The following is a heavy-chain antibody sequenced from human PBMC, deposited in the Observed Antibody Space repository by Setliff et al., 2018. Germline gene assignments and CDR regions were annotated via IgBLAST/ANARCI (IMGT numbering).Heavy chain of an antibody. CDR1: GITLRTYS. J-gene: IGHJ6*02. D-gene: IGHD2-15*01. CDR2: ISSDSRTT. Sequence: PGGSLRLSCAASGITLRTYSLNWVRQAPGRGLEWISFISSDSRTTYYADSVKGRFTSSRDNAKNSLYLQMNSLRADDTAVYYCTRDYGFCSGGSCSYYGMDVWGQGTTVTVSS. V-gene: IGHV3-48*04. CDR3: TRDYGFCSGGSCSYYGMDV.